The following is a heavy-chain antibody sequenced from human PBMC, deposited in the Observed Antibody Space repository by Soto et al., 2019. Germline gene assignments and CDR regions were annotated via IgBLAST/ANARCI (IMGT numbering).Heavy chain of an antibody. V-gene: IGHV3-21*01. J-gene: IGHJ4*02. CDR2: ISRSSSYI. D-gene: IGHD2-15*01. CDR1: GFTFSSYT. CDR3: GAATGAY. Sequence: EVQLVESGGGLVKPGGSRRLSCAASGFTFSSYTMNWVRQAPGKGLEWVSSISRSSSYIYFADSVKGRFTISRDNAKNSLYLQMNSLRAEDTAVYYCGAATGAYWGQGTLVTVSS.